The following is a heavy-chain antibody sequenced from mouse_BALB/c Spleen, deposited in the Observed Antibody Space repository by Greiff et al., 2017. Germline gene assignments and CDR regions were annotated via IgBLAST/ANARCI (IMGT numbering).Heavy chain of an antibody. CDR2: IDPENGDT. J-gene: IGHJ2*01. Sequence: VHVKQSGAELVRSGASVKLSCTASGFNIKDYYMHWVKQRPEQGLEWIGWIDPENGDTEYAPKFQGKATMTADTSSNTAYLQLSSLTSEDTAVFYCSITTIDYWGQGTTLTVSS. V-gene: IGHV14-4*02. CDR3: SITTIDY. D-gene: IGHD1-1*01. CDR1: GFNIKDYY.